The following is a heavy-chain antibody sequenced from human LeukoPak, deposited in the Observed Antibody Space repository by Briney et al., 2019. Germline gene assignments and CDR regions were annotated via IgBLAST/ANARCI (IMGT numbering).Heavy chain of an antibody. CDR3: ARVTNGGYDSGNFDY. CDR1: GFTFSGYE. D-gene: IGHD5-12*01. CDR2: ISTSGSNI. J-gene: IGHJ4*02. Sequence: PGGSLRLSCAASGFTFSGYEMNWVRQAPGKGLEWISYISTSGSNIYYADSVRGRFTISRDNAKNSLYLQMNSLRAEDTAVYYCARVTNGGYDSGNFDYWGQGTLVTVSS. V-gene: IGHV3-48*03.